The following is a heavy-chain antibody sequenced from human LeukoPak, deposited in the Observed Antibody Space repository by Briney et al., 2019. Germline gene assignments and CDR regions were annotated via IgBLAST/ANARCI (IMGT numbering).Heavy chain of an antibody. V-gene: IGHV3-23*01. Sequence: GGSLRLSCAASGFTFSSYAMSWVRQAPGKGLEWVSAISGSGGSAYYADSVKGRFTISRDNSKNTLYLQMNSLRAEDTAVYYCAKAGAVVVVAAKFFDYWGQGTLVTVSS. CDR3: AKAGAVVVVAAKFFDY. CDR1: GFTFSSYA. J-gene: IGHJ4*02. CDR2: ISGSGGSA. D-gene: IGHD2-15*01.